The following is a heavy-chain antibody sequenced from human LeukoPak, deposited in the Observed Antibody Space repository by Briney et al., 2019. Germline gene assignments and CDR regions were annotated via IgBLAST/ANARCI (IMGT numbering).Heavy chain of an antibody. V-gene: IGHV3-23*01. J-gene: IGHJ4*02. CDR3: ARSEINDYNRY. CDR1: GFTFSSYG. Sequence: GGSLRLSCAASGFTFSSYGMSWVRQAPGKGLEWVSAISGSGGSTYYADSVKGRFTISRDNSKNTLYLQMNSLRAEDTAVYYCARSEINDYNRYWGQGITVIVSS. CDR2: ISGSGGST. D-gene: IGHD3-10*01.